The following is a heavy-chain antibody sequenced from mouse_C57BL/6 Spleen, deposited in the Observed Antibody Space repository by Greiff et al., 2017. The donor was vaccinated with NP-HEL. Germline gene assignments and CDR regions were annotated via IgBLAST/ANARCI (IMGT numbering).Heavy chain of an antibody. Sequence: QVQLKESGPELVKPGASVKISCKASGYAFSSSWMNWVKQRPGKGLEWIGRLYPGDGDTNYNGKFKGKATLTADNSSSTAYMQLSSLTSEDSAVYFCARSLYYDYPHYYAMDYWGQGTSVTVSS. CDR1: GYAFSSSW. J-gene: IGHJ4*01. D-gene: IGHD2-4*01. CDR3: ARSLYYDYPHYYAMDY. CDR2: LYPGDGDT. V-gene: IGHV1-82*01.